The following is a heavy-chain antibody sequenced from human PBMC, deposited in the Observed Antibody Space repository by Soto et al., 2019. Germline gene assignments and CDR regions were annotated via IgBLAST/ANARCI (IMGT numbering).Heavy chain of an antibody. CDR1: GFTFSTYW. Sequence: EVKVVESGGGLVQPGGSLRLSCAASGFTFSTYWMHWVRQVPGKGLVWVSRIKGDGSSLSYADSVKGRFTTSRDNVENTVYLPMGRLRADDTALYYCARGLKNYYGVDVWGQGTTVTVSS. V-gene: IGHV3-74*01. CDR2: IKGDGSSL. CDR3: ARGLKNYYGVDV. J-gene: IGHJ6*02.